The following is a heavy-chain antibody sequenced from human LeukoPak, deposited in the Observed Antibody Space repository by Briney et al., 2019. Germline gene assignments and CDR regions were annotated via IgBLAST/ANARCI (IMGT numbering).Heavy chain of an antibody. CDR1: GFTFSSYA. V-gene: IGHV3-30-3*01. D-gene: IGHD2-2*01. CDR2: ISYDGSNK. J-gene: IGHJ4*02. Sequence: AGGSLRLSCAASGFTFSSYAMHWVRQAPGKGLEWVAVISYDGSNKYYADSVKGRFTISRDNSKNTLYLQMNSLRAEDTAVYYCARDLECGMFGSTSCYSGPFDYWGQGTLVTVSS. CDR3: ARDLECGMFGSTSCYSGPFDY.